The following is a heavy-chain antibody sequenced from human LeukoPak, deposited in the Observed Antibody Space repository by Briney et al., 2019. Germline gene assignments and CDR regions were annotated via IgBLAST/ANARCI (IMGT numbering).Heavy chain of an antibody. CDR2: IYYSGST. CDR1: GGSISSYY. Sequence: SETLSLTCTVSGGSISSYYWSWIRQPPGKGLEWIGYIYYSGSTNYNPSLKSRVTISVDTSRNQFSLKLSSVTAADTAVYYCARGRYPAGDNWFDPWGQGTLVTVSS. D-gene: IGHD3-9*01. J-gene: IGHJ5*02. CDR3: ARGRYPAGDNWFDP. V-gene: IGHV4-59*01.